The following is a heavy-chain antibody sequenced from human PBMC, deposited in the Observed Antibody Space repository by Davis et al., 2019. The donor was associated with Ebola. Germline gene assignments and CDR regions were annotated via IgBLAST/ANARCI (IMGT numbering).Heavy chain of an antibody. D-gene: IGHD6-13*01. CDR3: ARARTGSSWNAYYFDY. J-gene: IGHJ4*02. CDR2: IYYGGNT. Sequence: PSETLSLTCNVSGVSISSGGYFWTWIRQHPGKGLEWIGYIYYGGNTNYNPSLNSRVTISVDTSKNQFSLNLTSVTAADTAVYYCARARTGSSWNAYYFDYWGQGTLVTVSS. CDR1: GVSISSGGYF. V-gene: IGHV4-61*08.